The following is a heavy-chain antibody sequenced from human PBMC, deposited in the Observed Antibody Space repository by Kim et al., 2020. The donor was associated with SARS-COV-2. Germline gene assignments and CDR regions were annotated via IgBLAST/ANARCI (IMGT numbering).Heavy chain of an antibody. J-gene: IGHJ5*02. CDR1: GGSISSYY. CDR3: ARVEAATPRTGWFDP. CDR2: IYYSGST. V-gene: IGHV4-59*13. D-gene: IGHD2-15*01. Sequence: SETLSLTCTVSGGSISSYYWSWIRQPLGKGLEWIGYIYYSGSTNYNPSLKSRVTISVDTSKNQFSLKLSSVTAADTAVYYCARVEAATPRTGWFDPWGQGTLVTVSS.